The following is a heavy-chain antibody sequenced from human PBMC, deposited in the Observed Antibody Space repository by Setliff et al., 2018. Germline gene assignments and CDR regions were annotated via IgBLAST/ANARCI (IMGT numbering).Heavy chain of an antibody. CDR1: GYTFTNYG. CDR2: IGAYNGNT. J-gene: IGHJ4*02. CDR3: ARVTIAVAGYFDF. V-gene: IGHV1-18*01. D-gene: IGHD6-19*01. Sequence: ASVKVSCKASGYTFTNYGVTWVRQAPGQGLEWMGWIGAYNGNTYNAHKFQGRVTMTSDTSASTAYMELRSLRSDDTAVYYCARVTIAVAGYFDFWGQGTLVTVSS.